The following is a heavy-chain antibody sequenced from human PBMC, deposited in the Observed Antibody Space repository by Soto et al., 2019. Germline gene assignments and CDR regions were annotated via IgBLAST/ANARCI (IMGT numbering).Heavy chain of an antibody. CDR1: GFTFSSYG. CDR2: ISYDGSNK. Sequence: GVSLRLSCAGSGFTFSSYGMHWVRQPPGKGLEWVAVISYDGSNKYYADSVKGRFTISRDNSKNTLYLQMNSLRAEDTAVYYCAKDGGSSSSFCFDYWGQGTLVTVSS. D-gene: IGHD6-6*01. J-gene: IGHJ4*02. CDR3: AKDGGSSSSFCFDY. V-gene: IGHV3-30*18.